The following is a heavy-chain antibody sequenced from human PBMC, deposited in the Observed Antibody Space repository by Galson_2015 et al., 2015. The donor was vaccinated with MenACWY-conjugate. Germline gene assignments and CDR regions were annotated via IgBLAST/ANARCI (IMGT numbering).Heavy chain of an antibody. CDR3: TRERKGLIASVPSNWFDP. V-gene: IGHV3-74*01. CDR2: INRDGTST. D-gene: IGHD2/OR15-2a*01. J-gene: IGHJ5*02. CDR1: GFTFSNYW. Sequence: SLRLSCAASGFTFSNYWMHWVRHTPGQGLGWVSRINRDGTSTTYADSVKGRFTISRDNDKNTQILQMNSLRVEDTAVYYCTRERKGLIASVPSNWFDPWGQGTLVTVSS.